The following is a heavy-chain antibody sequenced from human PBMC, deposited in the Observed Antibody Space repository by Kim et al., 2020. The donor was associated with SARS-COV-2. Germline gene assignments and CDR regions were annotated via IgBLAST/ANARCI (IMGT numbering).Heavy chain of an antibody. J-gene: IGHJ4*02. D-gene: IGHD3-16*01. CDR3: ARGGGVKTVWAINFDY. CDR1: GFTFSDYY. V-gene: IGHV3-11*06. Sequence: GGSLRLSCAASGFTFSDYYMSWIRQAPGKGLEWVSYISSSSSYTNYADSVKGRFTISRDNAKNSLYLQMNSLRAEDTAVYYCARGGGVKTVWAINFDYWGQGTLVTVSS. CDR2: ISSSSSYT.